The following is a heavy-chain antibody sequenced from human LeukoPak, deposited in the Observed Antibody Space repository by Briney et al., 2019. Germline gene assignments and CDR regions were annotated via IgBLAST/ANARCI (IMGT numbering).Heavy chain of an antibody. CDR1: GFTLSSYA. D-gene: IGHD3-10*01. Sequence: GGSLRLSCAASGFTLSSYAVSWDRHAPGKGLEWGSAISGSGGNTYYADSVKGRFTIPRDNSKNTLYLQMTSLRAEDTAVYYCAKASSDFDYWGQGTLVTVSS. V-gene: IGHV3-23*01. CDR3: AKASSDFDY. J-gene: IGHJ4*02. CDR2: ISGSGGNT.